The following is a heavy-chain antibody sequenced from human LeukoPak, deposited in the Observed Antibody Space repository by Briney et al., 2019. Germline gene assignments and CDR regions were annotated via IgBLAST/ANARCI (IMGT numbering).Heavy chain of an antibody. CDR3: ARGPAVAGVYYFDY. J-gene: IGHJ4*02. CDR1: GFTFSSYS. V-gene: IGHV3-21*01. CDR2: ISSSSSYI. D-gene: IGHD6-19*01. Sequence: GGSLRLSCAASGFTFSSYSMNWVRQAPGKGLEWVSSISSSSSYIYYADSVKGRFTISRDNAKNSPYLQMNSLRAEDTAVYYCARGPAVAGVYYFDYWGQGTLVTVSS.